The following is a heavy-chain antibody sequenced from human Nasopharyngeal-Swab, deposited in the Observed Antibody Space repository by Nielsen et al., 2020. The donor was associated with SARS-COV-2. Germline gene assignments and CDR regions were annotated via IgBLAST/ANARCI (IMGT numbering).Heavy chain of an antibody. D-gene: IGHD5-24*01. J-gene: IGHJ4*02. CDR1: GFTFRNYG. CDR2: ISYDGSNT. Sequence: GGSLRLSCVASGFTFRNYGMHWVRQAPGKGLEWVAVISYDGSNTYYADSVKGRFTISRDKSKNTLYLQMTSLRPEDTAVYYCAKDQVSFGHNFESSTGEDYWGQGTLVTVSS. CDR3: AKDQVSFGHNFESSTGEDY. V-gene: IGHV3-30*18.